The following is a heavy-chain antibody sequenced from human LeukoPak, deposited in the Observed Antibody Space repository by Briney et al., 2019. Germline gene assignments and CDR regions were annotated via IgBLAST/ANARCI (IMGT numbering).Heavy chain of an antibody. Sequence: ASVKVSCKASGYTFTSYGISWVRQAPGQGLEWMGWISAYNGNTNYAQKLQGRVTMTTDTSTSTAYMGLRSLRSDDTAVYYCARVQTQRYCSSTSCRAYYYGMDVWGQGTTVTVSS. CDR3: ARVQTQRYCSSTSCRAYYYGMDV. V-gene: IGHV1-18*01. CDR1: GYTFTSYG. D-gene: IGHD2-2*01. CDR2: ISAYNGNT. J-gene: IGHJ6*02.